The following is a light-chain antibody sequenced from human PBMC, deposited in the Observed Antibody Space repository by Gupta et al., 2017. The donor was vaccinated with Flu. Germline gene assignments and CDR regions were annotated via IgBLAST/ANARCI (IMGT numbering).Light chain of an antibody. V-gene: IGLV3-9*01. Sequence: ITCGGTNIESKKGHWYQQKHGPAPMLVIYKNNPRPSGIPERFSGSNSGNTATLSISRAQAGDEADDFCQLWDSTTVFGGGTKLTVL. CDR3: QLWDSTTV. CDR1: NIESKK. J-gene: IGLJ3*02. CDR2: KNN.